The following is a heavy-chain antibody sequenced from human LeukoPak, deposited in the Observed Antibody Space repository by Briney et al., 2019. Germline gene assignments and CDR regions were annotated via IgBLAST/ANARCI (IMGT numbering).Heavy chain of an antibody. CDR2: IKQDGSEK. CDR1: GFTFSSYW. D-gene: IGHD3-3*01. Sequence: GGSLRLSCAASGFTFSSYWMSWVRQAPGKGLEWVANIKQDGSEKYYVDSVKGRFTISRDNAKNSLYLQMNSLRAEDTAVYYCAREYDFWSGLSPPDYWGQGTLVTVSS. V-gene: IGHV3-7*01. J-gene: IGHJ4*02. CDR3: AREYDFWSGLSPPDY.